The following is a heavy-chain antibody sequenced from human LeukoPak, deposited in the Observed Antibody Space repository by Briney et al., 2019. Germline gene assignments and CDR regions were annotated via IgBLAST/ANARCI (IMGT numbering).Heavy chain of an antibody. Sequence: GGSLRLSCAASGFTFSSYSMNWVRQAPGKGLEWVSSISSSSSYIYYADSVKGRFTISRDNAKNSLYLQMNSLRAEDTAVYYCARGTSRDGYNYIPYYFDYWGQGTLVTVSS. V-gene: IGHV3-21*01. D-gene: IGHD5-24*01. CDR1: GFTFSSYS. CDR3: ARGTSRDGYNYIPYYFDY. J-gene: IGHJ4*02. CDR2: ISSSSSYI.